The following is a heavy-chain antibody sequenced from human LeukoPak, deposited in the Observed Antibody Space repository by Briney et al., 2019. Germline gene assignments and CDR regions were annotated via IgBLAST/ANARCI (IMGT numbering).Heavy chain of an antibody. CDR3: TRDPHALDC. CDR2: IRRDSFI. J-gene: IGHJ4*02. V-gene: IGHV3-48*02. Sequence: GGSLRLSCAASGFTFSAYSMNWVRQAPGKRLEWVAYIRRDSFIYYADSVKGRFTVSRDNARNSLYLQMTSLRDEDTAVYYCTRDPHALDCWGQGTLVTVSS. CDR1: GFTFSAYS.